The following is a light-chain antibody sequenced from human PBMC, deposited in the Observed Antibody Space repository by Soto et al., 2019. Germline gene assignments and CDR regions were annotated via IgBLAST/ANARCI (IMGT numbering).Light chain of an antibody. Sequence: EIVLTQSPATLSLSPGERATLSCRASQSVSRYLVWYQQKAGQAPRLLIYDASNRATGIPARFSGSGSGTDFTLTISSLEPEDFAVYYCQQRSNWFTFGPGTKVEIK. CDR2: DAS. J-gene: IGKJ3*01. CDR3: QQRSNWFT. CDR1: QSVSRY. V-gene: IGKV3-11*01.